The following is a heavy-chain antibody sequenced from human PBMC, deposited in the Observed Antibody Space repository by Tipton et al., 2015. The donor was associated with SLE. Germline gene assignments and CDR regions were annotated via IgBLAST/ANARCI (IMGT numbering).Heavy chain of an antibody. CDR2: INRYSSYI. CDR3: ASRMTGTEFDH. D-gene: IGHD1/OR15-1a*01. J-gene: IGHJ4*02. CDR1: GFSFSAHI. Sequence: SLRLSCAASGFSFSAHIMNWVRQAPGKGLEWVSSINRYSSYIDYADSVKGRFTISRDNAKNSLYLQMNSLRAEDTAMYYCASRMTGTEFDHWGQGTLVTVSS. V-gene: IGHV3-21*03.